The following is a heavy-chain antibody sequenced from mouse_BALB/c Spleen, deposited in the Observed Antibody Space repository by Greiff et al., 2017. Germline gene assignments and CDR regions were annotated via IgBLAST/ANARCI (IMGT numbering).Heavy chain of an antibody. V-gene: IGHV14-4*02. CDR2: IDPENGDT. Sequence: EVQLQQSGAELVRSGASVKLSCTASGFNIKDYYMHWVKQRPEQGLEWIGWIDPENGDTEYAPKFQGKATMTADTSSNTAYLQLSSLTSEDTAVYYCIAWGNSYYAMDYWGQGTSVTVSS. CDR1: GFNIKDYY. CDR3: IAWGNSYYAMDY. J-gene: IGHJ4*01.